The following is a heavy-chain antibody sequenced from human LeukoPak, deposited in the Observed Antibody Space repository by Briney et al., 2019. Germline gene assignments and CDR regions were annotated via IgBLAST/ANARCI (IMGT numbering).Heavy chain of an antibody. Sequence: SVKVSCKASGGTFGSYAISWVRQAPGQGLEWVGGIIPIFGTANYAQKFQGRVTITADESTTTAYMELRSLRSDDTAVYFCARDRGDYYFDYWGQGTLVSVSS. CDR3: ARDRGDYYFDY. J-gene: IGHJ4*02. D-gene: IGHD6-25*01. V-gene: IGHV1-69*13. CDR2: IIPIFGTA. CDR1: GGTFGSYA.